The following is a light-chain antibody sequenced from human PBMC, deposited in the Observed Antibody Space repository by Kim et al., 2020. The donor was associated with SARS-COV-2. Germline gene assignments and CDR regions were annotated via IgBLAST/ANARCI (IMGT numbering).Light chain of an antibody. Sequence: EIVLTQSPGTLSLSPGERATLSCRASQSVSSSYLAWYQQKPGQAPRLLIYGTSTRATGIPDRFSGSGSGTDFTLTISRLEPEDFAVYYCQQDVNSLSLTFGGGTKVDIK. CDR1: QSVSSSY. V-gene: IGKV3-20*01. CDR3: QQDVNSLSLT. CDR2: GTS. J-gene: IGKJ4*01.